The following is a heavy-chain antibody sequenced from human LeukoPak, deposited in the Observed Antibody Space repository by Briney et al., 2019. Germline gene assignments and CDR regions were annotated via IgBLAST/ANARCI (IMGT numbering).Heavy chain of an antibody. V-gene: IGHV5-51*01. J-gene: IGHJ4*02. D-gene: IGHD5-24*01. Sequence: GASLKISCKASGSSFTTYWIGWVRQMPGKGLEWMGVIYPGDSDTRYSLSFQGQVTISADKSISTAYLQWSSLKASDTAMYYCARGKDGYNYFDYWGQGTLVTVSS. CDR3: ARGKDGYNYFDY. CDR1: GSSFTTYW. CDR2: IYPGDSDT.